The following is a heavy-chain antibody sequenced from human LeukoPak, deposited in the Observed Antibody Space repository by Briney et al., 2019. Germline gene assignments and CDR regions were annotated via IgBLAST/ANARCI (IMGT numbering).Heavy chain of an antibody. V-gene: IGHV4-39*01. J-gene: IGHJ5*02. CDR1: GGSIRSSYYY. CDR3: ARLGRYYDSSGYYPKYNWFDP. D-gene: IGHD3-22*01. CDR2: IYYSGST. Sequence: SETLSLTCTVSGGSIRSSYYYWGWIRQPPGKGLEWIGSIYYSGSTYYNPSLKSRVTISVDTSKNQFSLKLSSVTAADTAVYYCARLGRYYDSSGYYPKYNWFDPWGQGTLVTVSS.